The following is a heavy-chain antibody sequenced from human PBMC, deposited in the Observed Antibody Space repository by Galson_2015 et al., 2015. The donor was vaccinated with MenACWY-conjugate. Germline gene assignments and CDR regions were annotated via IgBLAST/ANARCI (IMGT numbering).Heavy chain of an antibody. Sequence: SLRLSCAASGFSVSSEYMSWVRQAPGKGLEWVSIIYRDGKTFYADSVQGRFIISRDNSKNTLYLEMNSLTTEDTAVHYCARESGDSSGHPSSWGQGTLVTVSS. CDR2: IYRDGKT. V-gene: IGHV3-53*01. J-gene: IGHJ5*02. D-gene: IGHD3-22*01. CDR3: ARESGDSSGHPSS. CDR1: GFSVSSEY.